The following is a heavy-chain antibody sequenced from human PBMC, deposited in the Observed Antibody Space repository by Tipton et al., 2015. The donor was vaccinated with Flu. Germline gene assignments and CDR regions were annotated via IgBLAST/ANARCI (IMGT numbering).Heavy chain of an antibody. Sequence: SLRLSCVASGVTFTNYWMHWVRQAPGKGLVWVSRINSDGSSTRYADSVKGRFTISRDNAKNSLYLQMNSLRAEDTAVYYCVKMPAFDSWGQGTMVTVSS. V-gene: IGHV3-74*01. CDR2: INSDGSST. D-gene: IGHD2-2*01. CDR1: GVTFTNYW. CDR3: VKMPAFDS. J-gene: IGHJ3*02.